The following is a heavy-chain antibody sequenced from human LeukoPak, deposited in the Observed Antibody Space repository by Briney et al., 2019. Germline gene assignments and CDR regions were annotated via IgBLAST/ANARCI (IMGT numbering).Heavy chain of an antibody. CDR2: ISSSSSYI. D-gene: IGHD2-15*01. CDR1: GFTLSSYS. Sequence: GGSLRLSCAASGFTLSSYSMNWVRQAPGKGLEWVSSISSSSSYIYYADSVKGRFTISRDNAKNSLYLQMNSLRAEDTAVYYCARDGGITTYMDVWGKGTTVTVSS. CDR3: ARDGGITTYMDV. J-gene: IGHJ6*03. V-gene: IGHV3-21*01.